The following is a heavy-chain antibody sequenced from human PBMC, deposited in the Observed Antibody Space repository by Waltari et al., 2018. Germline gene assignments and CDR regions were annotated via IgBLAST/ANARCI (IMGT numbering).Heavy chain of an antibody. CDR3: ARDPHYSNFDY. Sequence: EVHLVESGGGLVQPGGSLRPSCAASGFTFSTYWMTWVRQAPGKGLEWLANIKDDGSEKNYVDSVKGRFTISRDNAKNSLYLQMNSLRAEDTAVYYCARDPHYSNFDYWGQGTLVTVSS. D-gene: IGHD4-4*01. J-gene: IGHJ4*02. V-gene: IGHV3-7*01. CDR2: IKDDGSEK. CDR1: GFTFSTYW.